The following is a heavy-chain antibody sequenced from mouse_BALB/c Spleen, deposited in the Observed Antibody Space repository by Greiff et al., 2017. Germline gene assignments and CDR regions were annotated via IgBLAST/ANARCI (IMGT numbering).Heavy chain of an antibody. CDR1: GFSLTDYG. V-gene: IGHV2-6-5*01. D-gene: IGHD2-1*01. CDR3: AKHEAVYYGNSFAY. J-gene: IGHJ3*01. CDR2: IWGGGST. Sequence: VKLMESGPGLVAPSQSLSITCTVSGFSLTDYGVSWIRQPPGKGLEWLGVIWGGGSTYYNSALKSRLSISKDNSKSQVFLKMNSLQTDDTAMYYCAKHEAVYYGNSFAYWGQGTLVTVSA.